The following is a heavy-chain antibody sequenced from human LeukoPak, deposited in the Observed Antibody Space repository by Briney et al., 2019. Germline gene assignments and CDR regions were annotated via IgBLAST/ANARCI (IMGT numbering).Heavy chain of an antibody. CDR3: ASVPDRGWLPFDY. Sequence: VASVKASCKASGGTFSSYAISWVRQAPGQGLEWMGGIIPIFGTTNYAQSFQGRITITTDESTSTAYMELSSLTSEDTAVYYCASVPDRGWLPFDYWGQGILVTVSS. CDR1: GGTFSSYA. CDR2: IIPIFGTT. D-gene: IGHD5-24*01. J-gene: IGHJ4*02. V-gene: IGHV1-69*05.